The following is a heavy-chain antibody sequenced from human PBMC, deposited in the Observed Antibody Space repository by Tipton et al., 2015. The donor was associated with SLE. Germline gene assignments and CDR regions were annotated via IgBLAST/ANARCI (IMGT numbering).Heavy chain of an antibody. CDR3: AKARAAAAQAFDI. Sequence: SLRLSCAASGFTFSNFGFHWVRQAPGKGLEWVALIWYDGSNQNYADSVKGRFTISRDNSTGTLYLQMNSLRVEDTAVYYCAKARAAAAQAFDIWGQGTMVTVSS. CDR1: GFTFSNFG. CDR2: IWYDGSNQ. V-gene: IGHV3-33*06. D-gene: IGHD6-13*01. J-gene: IGHJ3*02.